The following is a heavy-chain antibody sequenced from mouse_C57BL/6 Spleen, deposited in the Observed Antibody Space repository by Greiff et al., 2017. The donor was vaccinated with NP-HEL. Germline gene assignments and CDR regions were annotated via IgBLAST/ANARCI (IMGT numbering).Heavy chain of an antibody. D-gene: IGHD1-1*01. J-gene: IGHJ3*01. CDR3: TRHYGSTQGFAY. CDR1: GFTFSSYA. CDR2: ISSGGDYI. Sequence: EVHLVESGEGLVKPGGSLKLSCAASGFTFSSYAMSWVRQTPEKRLEWVAYISSGGDYIYYADTVKGRFTISRDNARNTLYLQMSSLKSEDTAMYYCTRHYGSTQGFAYWGQGTLVTVSA. V-gene: IGHV5-9-1*02.